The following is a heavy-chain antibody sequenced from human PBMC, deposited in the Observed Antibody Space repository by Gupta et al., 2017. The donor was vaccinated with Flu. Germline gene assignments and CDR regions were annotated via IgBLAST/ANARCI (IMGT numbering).Heavy chain of an antibody. CDR2: ISYDGSNK. Sequence: AASGFTFSSYGMHWVRQAPGKGLEWVAVISYDGSNKYYVDSVKSRFTISRDNSKNTLYLQMNSLRAEDTAVYYCFTTPIIDYWGQGTLVTVSS. CDR1: GFTFSSYG. CDR3: FTTPIIDY. J-gene: IGHJ4*02. D-gene: IGHD2-21*02. V-gene: IGHV3-30*03.